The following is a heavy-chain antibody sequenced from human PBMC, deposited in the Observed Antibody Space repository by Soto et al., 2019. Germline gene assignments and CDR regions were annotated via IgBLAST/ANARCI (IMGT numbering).Heavy chain of an antibody. CDR3: SYDSSRGDY. V-gene: IGHV3-15*01. D-gene: IGHD3-22*01. Sequence: GSLRLSCAASGFAFSSAWMSWVRQAPGKGLEWVGRLKSEAAGGTTDYAAPVKGRFTIPRDDSKNTLYLQMNSLKTDDTAVYYCSYDSSRGDYWGLGTLVTVSS. J-gene: IGHJ4*02. CDR1: GFAFSSAW. CDR2: LKSEAAGGTT.